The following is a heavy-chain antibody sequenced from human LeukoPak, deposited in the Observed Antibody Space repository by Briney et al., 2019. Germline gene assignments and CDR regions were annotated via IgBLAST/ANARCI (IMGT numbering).Heavy chain of an antibody. Sequence: GGSLRLFCAASGFTFSSYSMNWVRQAPGKGLEWVSSISSSSSYIYYADSVKGRFTISRDNAKNSLYLQMNSLRAEDTAVYYCARDTGSSSSFPYYMDVWGKGTTVTVSS. V-gene: IGHV3-21*01. CDR3: ARDTGSSSSFPYYMDV. J-gene: IGHJ6*03. CDR1: GFTFSSYS. CDR2: ISSSSSYI. D-gene: IGHD6-6*01.